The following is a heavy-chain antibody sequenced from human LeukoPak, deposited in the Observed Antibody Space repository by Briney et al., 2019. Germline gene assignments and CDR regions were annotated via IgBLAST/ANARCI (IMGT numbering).Heavy chain of an antibody. V-gene: IGHV4-59*12. CDR1: GGSISSYY. CDR2: IYYSGST. Sequence: PSETLSLTCTVSGGSISSYYWSWIRQPPGKGLEWIGFIYYSGSTNYKPSLKSRVTISVDTSKNQFSLKLSSVTAADTAVYYCARGGYYYDSSGYYFFDYWGQGTLVTVSS. CDR3: ARGGYYYDSSGYYFFDY. D-gene: IGHD3-22*01. J-gene: IGHJ4*02.